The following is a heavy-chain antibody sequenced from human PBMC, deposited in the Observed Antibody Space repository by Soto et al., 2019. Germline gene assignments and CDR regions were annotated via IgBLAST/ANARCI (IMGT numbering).Heavy chain of an antibody. Sequence: SETLSLTCAVSGGYITSTSWWTWVSQPPGKGLEGIGEMYHTGSTNYNPSLKSRVTISVDTSKNQFSLKLSSVTAADTAVYYCASVTRTCISTSCYRYYYGMDVWGQGTTVTVSS. CDR1: GGYITSTSW. J-gene: IGHJ6*02. CDR3: ASVTRTCISTSCYRYYYGMDV. V-gene: IGHV4-4*02. D-gene: IGHD2-2*02. CDR2: MYHTGST.